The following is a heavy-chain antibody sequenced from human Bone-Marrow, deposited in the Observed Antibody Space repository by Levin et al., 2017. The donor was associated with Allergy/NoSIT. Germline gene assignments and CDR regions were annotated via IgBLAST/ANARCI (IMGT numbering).Heavy chain of an antibody. V-gene: IGHV5-51*01. J-gene: IGHJ6*03. Sequence: HGESLKISCKGSGYNFTNYWIGWVRQLPGKGLEWMGIVYPGDSDTRYSPSFEGQVTMSADKSISTAYLQWSSLKASDTAMYYCARHLYCSGGTCYSRASYKFDYYYYMDVWGKGTTVTVSS. CDR1: GYNFTNYW. D-gene: IGHD2-15*01. CDR2: VYPGDSDT. CDR3: ARHLYCSGGTCYSRASYKFDYYYYMDV.